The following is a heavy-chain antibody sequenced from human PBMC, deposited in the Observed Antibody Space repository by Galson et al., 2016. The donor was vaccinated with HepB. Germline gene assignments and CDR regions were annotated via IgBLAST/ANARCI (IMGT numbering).Heavy chain of an antibody. D-gene: IGHD6-19*01. CDR3: ARMFPLYSSGWYVRGDGWFDS. CDR1: GFTFSYYY. J-gene: IGHJ5*01. CDR2: ISGDGRTI. V-gene: IGHV3-11*01. Sequence: SLRLSCAASGFTFSYYYMSWIRQAPGKGLEWVSYISGDGRTIHYADSVKGRFTLSRGNAKNSLSLHMNSLTGEDTAVYYCARMFPLYSSGWYVRGDGWFDSWGQGTLVTVSS.